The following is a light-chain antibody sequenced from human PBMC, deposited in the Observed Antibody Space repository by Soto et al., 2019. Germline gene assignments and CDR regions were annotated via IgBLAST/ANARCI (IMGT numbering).Light chain of an antibody. CDR3: SSYTSSTTLV. CDR2: DVS. V-gene: IGLV2-14*01. Sequence: QSALTQPASVSGSPGQSITISCTETSSDVGGYNYVSWYQQHPGKAPKLLIYDVSHRPSGVSNPFSGSKSGNTASLTISGLQAEDEADYYCSSYTSSTTLVFGGGTKLTVL. CDR1: SSDVGGYNY. J-gene: IGLJ2*01.